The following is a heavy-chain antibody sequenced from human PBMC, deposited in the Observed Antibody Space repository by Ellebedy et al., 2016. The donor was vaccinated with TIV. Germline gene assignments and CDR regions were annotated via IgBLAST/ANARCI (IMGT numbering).Heavy chain of an antibody. D-gene: IGHD5-12*01. CDR2: IYSGGST. CDR1: GFTVSSNY. CDR3: ARGGGYSGYDEGSFDN. V-gene: IGHV3-66*01. Sequence: GESLRISCAASGFTVSSNYMSWVRQAPGKGLEWVSIIYSGGSTHYADSVRGRFTISRDNFKNTLYLQMSSLRAEDTAVYYCARGGGYSGYDEGSFDNWGQGALVTVSS. J-gene: IGHJ4*02.